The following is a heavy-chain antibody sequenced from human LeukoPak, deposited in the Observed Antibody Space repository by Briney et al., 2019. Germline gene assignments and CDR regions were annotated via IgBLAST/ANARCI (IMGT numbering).Heavy chain of an antibody. CDR3: ARDELGDY. CDR1: GFTFSSYA. D-gene: IGHD7-27*01. J-gene: IGHJ4*02. Sequence: GGSLRLSCAASGFTFSSYAMHWVRQAPGKGLEWVAVISSDGKTDPNYYSDSARGRFTISRDNSRSVLYLQMNSLSGEDTAVYYCARDELGDYWGRGTLVAVAS. CDR2: ISSDGKTDPN. V-gene: IGHV3-30*04.